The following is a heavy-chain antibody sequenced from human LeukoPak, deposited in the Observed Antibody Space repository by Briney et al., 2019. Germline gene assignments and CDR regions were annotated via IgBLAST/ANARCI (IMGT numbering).Heavy chain of an antibody. Sequence: PSETLSLTCTVSGGPISNYYWSWIRQPAGKGLEWIGRIYTSGSTNYNPSLKSRVTMSVDTSKNQFSLKLSSVTAADTAVYYCARAYYDFWSGYALAYWGQGTLVTVSS. CDR2: IYTSGST. J-gene: IGHJ4*02. CDR1: GGPISNYY. D-gene: IGHD3-3*01. CDR3: ARAYYDFWSGYALAY. V-gene: IGHV4-4*07.